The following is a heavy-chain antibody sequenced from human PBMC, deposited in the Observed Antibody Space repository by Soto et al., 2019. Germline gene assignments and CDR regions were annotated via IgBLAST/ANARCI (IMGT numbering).Heavy chain of an antibody. D-gene: IGHD4-17*01. CDR3: AKDLRGDFY. Sequence: QNLSSAASEFTFSSYARSWVRQAPGKGLEWVSAISGSGGSTYYADSVKGRFTISRDNSKNTLYLQMNSLRAEDTAVYYCAKDLRGDFYWGQGTLVTVSS. J-gene: IGHJ4*02. CDR1: EFTFSSYA. V-gene: IGHV3-23*01. CDR2: ISGSGGST.